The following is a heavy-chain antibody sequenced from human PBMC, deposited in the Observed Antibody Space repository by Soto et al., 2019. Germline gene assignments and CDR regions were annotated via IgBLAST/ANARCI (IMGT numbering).Heavy chain of an antibody. CDR3: ARGTSGSYSFDY. Sequence: QVQLVESGGGVVQPGISLRLSCAASGFTFSSYGMHWVRQASGKGLEWVAVIWYDGSNKYYTDSVKGRFTISRDNSKNTLYLQMNSLRAEDTAVYYCARGTSGSYSFDYWGQGTLVTVSS. D-gene: IGHD1-26*01. CDR2: IWYDGSNK. CDR1: GFTFSSYG. J-gene: IGHJ4*02. V-gene: IGHV3-33*01.